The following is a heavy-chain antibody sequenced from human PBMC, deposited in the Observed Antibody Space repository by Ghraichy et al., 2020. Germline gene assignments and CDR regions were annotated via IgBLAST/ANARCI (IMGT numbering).Heavy chain of an antibody. CDR2: ISSTSNTI. CDR3: ARGRNYFDY. J-gene: IGHJ4*02. V-gene: IGHV3-11*04. CDR1: GFTFSDSY. Sequence: LSLTRAASGFTFSDSYMTWIRQAPGKGLEWISYISSTSNTIHYADSVEGRFTISRDNAKNSLYLQMNSLRVEDTAVYYCARGRNYFDYWGQGTLVTVSS.